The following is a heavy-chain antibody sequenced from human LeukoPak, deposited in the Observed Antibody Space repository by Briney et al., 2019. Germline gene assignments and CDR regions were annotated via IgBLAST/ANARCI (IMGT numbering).Heavy chain of an antibody. Sequence: SETLSLTCTVSGGSISSSRYYWGWIRQPPGKGLEWIGSIYYSGSTYYNPSLKSRVTISVDTSKNQFSLKLSSVTAADTAVYYCARPFGYGSGSYRYYYYGMDVWGQGTTVTVSS. CDR3: ARPFGYGSGSYRYYYYGMDV. CDR2: IYYSGST. D-gene: IGHD3-10*01. J-gene: IGHJ6*02. V-gene: IGHV4-39*01. CDR1: GGSISSSRYY.